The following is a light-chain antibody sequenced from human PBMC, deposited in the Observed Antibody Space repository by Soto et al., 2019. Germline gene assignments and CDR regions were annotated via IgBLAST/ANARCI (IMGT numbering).Light chain of an antibody. CDR2: EVD. V-gene: IGLV2-14*01. CDR1: ISDVGGYNY. Sequence: QSVLTQPASVSGSPGQSITISCTGTISDVGGYNYVSWYQQHPGKAPKLMIYEVDSRPSGVSNRFSGSKSGNMASLTISGLQAEDEADYYCSSCTSGNTVVFGGGTKLTVL. J-gene: IGLJ2*01. CDR3: SSCTSGNTVV.